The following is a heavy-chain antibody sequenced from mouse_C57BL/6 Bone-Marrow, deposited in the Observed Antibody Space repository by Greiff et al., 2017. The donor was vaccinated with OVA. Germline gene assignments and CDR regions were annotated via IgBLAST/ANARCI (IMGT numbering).Heavy chain of an antibody. V-gene: IGHV1-18*01. J-gene: IGHJ1*03. D-gene: IGHD2-5*01. CDR1: GYTFTDYN. CDR3: ARPRSNYWYFDV. CDR2: INPNNGGT. Sequence: VQLQQSGPELVKPGASVKIPCKASGYTFTDYNMDWVKQSHGKSLEWIGDINPNNGGTIYNQKFKGKATLTVDKSSSTAYMELRSLTSEDTAVYYCARPRSNYWYFDVWGTGTTVTVSS.